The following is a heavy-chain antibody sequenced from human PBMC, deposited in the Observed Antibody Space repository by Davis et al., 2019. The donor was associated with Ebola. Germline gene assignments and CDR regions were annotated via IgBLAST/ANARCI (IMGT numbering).Heavy chain of an antibody. CDR1: GDSVSG. Sequence: HSQTLSLTCAISGDSVSGWNWIRQSPSRGLEWLGRTYYNSKWYSDYAVSVQGRITINPDPSKNQFSLQLDSVTPEDTAVYYCARRLGGSGTFSHAMDVWGQGTTVTVSS. CDR3: ARRLGGSGTFSHAMDV. J-gene: IGHJ6*02. D-gene: IGHD3-10*01. V-gene: IGHV6-1*01. CDR2: TYYNSKWYS.